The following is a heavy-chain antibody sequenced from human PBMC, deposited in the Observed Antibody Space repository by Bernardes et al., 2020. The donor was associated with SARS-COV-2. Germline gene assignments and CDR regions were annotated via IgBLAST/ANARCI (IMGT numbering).Heavy chain of an antibody. Sequence: GSMRLACAASVFPFSDHYFDWVRPAPGKGLECVGHSRNEASSYTTEYAASVKGRFTISRDDSKNSLYLQMNSLKTEDTAVYYCTRGYYASGSYAYWGQGTLVTVSS. CDR2: SRNEASSYTT. D-gene: IGHD3-10*01. J-gene: IGHJ4*02. CDR1: VFPFSDHY. CDR3: TRGYYASGSYAY. V-gene: IGHV3-72*01.